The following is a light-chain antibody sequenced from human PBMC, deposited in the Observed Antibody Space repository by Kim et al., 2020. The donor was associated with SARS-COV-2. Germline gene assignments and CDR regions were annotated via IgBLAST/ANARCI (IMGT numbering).Light chain of an antibody. CDR3: QQYNKWFALS. J-gene: IGKJ4*01. CDR1: QSVSSN. V-gene: IGKV3-15*01. Sequence: YPGERHTISCRANQSVSSNIAWYQQKPGHAPRLLIYEAYNRATGVPARFSGSGSGTEFTLTISSLQSEDSAVYHCQQYNKWFALSFGGGTKVDIK. CDR2: EAY.